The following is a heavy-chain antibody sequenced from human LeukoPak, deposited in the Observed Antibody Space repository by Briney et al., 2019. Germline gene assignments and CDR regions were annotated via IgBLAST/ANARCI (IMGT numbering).Heavy chain of an antibody. CDR3: ARHSYIAAAGLIDY. D-gene: IGHD6-13*01. J-gene: IGHJ4*02. V-gene: IGHV4-39*01. CDR2: IYYSGST. Sequence: SETLSLTCTVSGGSISSSSYYWRWIRQPPGKGLEWIRSIYYSGSTYYNPSLKSRVTISVDTSKNQFSLKLSSVTAADTAVYYCARHSYIAAAGLIDYWGQGTLVTVSS. CDR1: GGSISSSSYY.